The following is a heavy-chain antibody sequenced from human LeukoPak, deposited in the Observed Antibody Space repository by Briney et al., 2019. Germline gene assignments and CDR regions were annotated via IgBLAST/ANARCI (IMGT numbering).Heavy chain of an antibody. J-gene: IGHJ4*02. CDR3: ARGRRWYCSGGSCYRYGY. CDR2: MNPNSGNT. V-gene: IGHV1-8*01. D-gene: IGHD2-15*01. Sequence: GASVKVSCKASGYTLSQYAMHWVRQAPGQRPEWMGWMNPNSGNTGYAQKFQGRVTMTRNTSISTAYMELSSLRSEDTAVYYCARGRRWYCSGGSCYRYGYWGQGTLVTVSS. CDR1: GYTLSQYA.